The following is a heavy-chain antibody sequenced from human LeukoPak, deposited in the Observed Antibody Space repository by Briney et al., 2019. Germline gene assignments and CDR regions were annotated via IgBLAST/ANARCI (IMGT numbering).Heavy chain of an antibody. D-gene: IGHD2-2*01. CDR3: ARDGTSTDDY. Sequence: ASVKVSCKTSGYTFSNFGINWVRQAPGQGLEWMGWISGNNDNPNYGQKFQGRFTVTTDSSTSTAFMELRNLRFDDTAVYYCARDGTSTDDYWGQGTLVTVSS. CDR1: GYTFSNFG. V-gene: IGHV1-18*01. CDR2: ISGNNDNP. J-gene: IGHJ4*02.